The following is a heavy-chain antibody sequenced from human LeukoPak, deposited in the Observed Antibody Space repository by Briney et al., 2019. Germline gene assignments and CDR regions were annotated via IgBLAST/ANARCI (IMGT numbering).Heavy chain of an antibody. D-gene: IGHD3-10*01. CDR2: IYSGDNT. CDR1: GFTVSSNY. CDR3: ARHGSITMVRGRLRYFYMDV. Sequence: PGGSLRLSCEASGFTVSSNYMSWVRQAPGKGLEWVSVIYSGDNTFYADSVKGRFTISRDNSKNTLYLQMNSLRAEDTAVYYCARHGSITMVRGRLRYFYMDVWGKGTTVTISS. V-gene: IGHV3-53*01. J-gene: IGHJ6*03.